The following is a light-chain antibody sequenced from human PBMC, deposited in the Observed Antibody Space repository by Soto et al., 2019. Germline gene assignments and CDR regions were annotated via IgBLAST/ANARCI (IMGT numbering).Light chain of an antibody. CDR2: DAS. J-gene: IGKJ5*01. V-gene: IGKV1-9*01. CDR1: QGISRY. CDR3: QQRSNWQIT. Sequence: IQLTQSPSSLSASVGDSVTITCRASQGISRYLSWYQQKPGRAPKLLIYDASNLDTGVPSRFSGRGSGTDFTLTISNVEPEDLAVYYCQQRSNWQITFGQGTRLEIK.